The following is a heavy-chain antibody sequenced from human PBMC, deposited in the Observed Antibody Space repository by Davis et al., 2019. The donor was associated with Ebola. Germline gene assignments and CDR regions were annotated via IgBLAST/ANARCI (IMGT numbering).Heavy chain of an antibody. Sequence: AASVKVSCKASGGTFSSYTISWVRQAPGQGLEWMGRIIPILGIANYAQKFQGRVTITADKSTSTAYMELSGLRSEDTAVYYCSIGGTTGGFGYWGQGTLVTVSS. D-gene: IGHD1-14*01. CDR3: SIGGTTGGFGY. CDR2: IIPILGIA. CDR1: GGTFSSYT. J-gene: IGHJ4*02. V-gene: IGHV1-69*02.